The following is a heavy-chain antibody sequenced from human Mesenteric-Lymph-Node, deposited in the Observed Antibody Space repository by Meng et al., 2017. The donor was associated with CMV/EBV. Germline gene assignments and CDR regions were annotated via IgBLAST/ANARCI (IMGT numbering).Heavy chain of an antibody. D-gene: IGHD3-22*01. CDR3: ARDRTPIVVVVPYDY. CDR1: GFTFSSYG. V-gene: IGHV3-33*01. Sequence: GESLKISCAASGFTFSSYGMHWVRQAPGKGLEWVAVIWYDGSNKYYADSVKGRFTISRDNSKNSLYLQMNTLRAEVTAVYYCARDRTPIVVVVPYDYWGQGTLVTVSS. J-gene: IGHJ4*02. CDR2: IWYDGSNK.